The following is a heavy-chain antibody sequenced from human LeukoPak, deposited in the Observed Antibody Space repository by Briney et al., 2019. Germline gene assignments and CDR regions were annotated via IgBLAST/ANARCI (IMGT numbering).Heavy chain of an antibody. CDR2: INPNSGGT. Sequence: ASVKVSCKASGYTFTDYYMHWVRQAPGQGLEWMGWINPNSGGTNYAQKFQGRVTMTRDTSISTAYMELSRLRSDDTAVYYCARYSSSWDNWFDPWGQGTLVTVSS. D-gene: IGHD6-13*01. V-gene: IGHV1-2*02. CDR3: ARYSSSWDNWFDP. J-gene: IGHJ5*02. CDR1: GYTFTDYY.